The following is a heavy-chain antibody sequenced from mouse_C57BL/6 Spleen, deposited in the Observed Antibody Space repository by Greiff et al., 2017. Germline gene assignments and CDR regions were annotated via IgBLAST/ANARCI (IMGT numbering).Heavy chain of an antibody. CDR1: GYTFTGYW. D-gene: IGHD2-4*01. J-gene: IGHJ2*01. Sequence: QVQLKQSGAELMKPGASVKLSCKATGYTFTGYWIEWVKQRPGHGLEWIGEILPGSGSTNYNEKFKGKATFTADTSSNTAYMQLSSLTTEDSAIYYCARGGNYYDYDGGYFDYWGQGTTLTVSS. CDR3: ARGGNYYDYDGGYFDY. V-gene: IGHV1-9*01. CDR2: ILPGSGST.